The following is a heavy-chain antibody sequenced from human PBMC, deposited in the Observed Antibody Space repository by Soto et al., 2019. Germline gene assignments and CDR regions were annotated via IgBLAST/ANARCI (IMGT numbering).Heavy chain of an antibody. D-gene: IGHD3-3*01. J-gene: IGHJ4*02. CDR3: AKGSITIFGVVIIPLFDY. Sequence: GGSLRLSCAASGFTFSSYAMSWVRQAPGKGLEWVSAISGSGGSTYYADSVKGRFTISRDNSKNTLYLQMNSLRAEDTAVYYCAKGSITIFGVVIIPLFDYWGQGTLVTVSS. CDR2: ISGSGGST. CDR1: GFTFSSYA. V-gene: IGHV3-23*01.